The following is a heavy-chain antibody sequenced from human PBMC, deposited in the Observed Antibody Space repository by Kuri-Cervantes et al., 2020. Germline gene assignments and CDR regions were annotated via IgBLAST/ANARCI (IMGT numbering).Heavy chain of an antibody. V-gene: IGHV2-70D*14. J-gene: IGHJ4*02. CDR1: GFSLSTNGMR. CDR2: IDWDDDK. D-gene: IGHD1-20*01. Sequence: SGPTLVKPTQTLTLTCTFSGFSLSTNGMRVSWIRQPPGKALEWLARIDWDDDKFYSTSLKTRLTISRDTSKNQVVLTMTNMDPVDTGTYYCARKILTGPFDYWGQGTLVTVSS. CDR3: ARKILTGPFDY.